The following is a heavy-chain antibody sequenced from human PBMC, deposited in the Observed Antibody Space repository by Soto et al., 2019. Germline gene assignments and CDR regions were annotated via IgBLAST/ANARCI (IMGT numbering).Heavy chain of an antibody. CDR3: AKVAHPASGYYYLDV. Sequence: PGGSLRLSCAASGFTLSTYDMHWVRQATGKGLEWVAALSYAGDTYYPGSVKGRFTVSRESAKNSLDLQMNSLTAGDTAVYYCAKVAHPASGYYYLDVWGKGTTVTVSS. CDR1: GFTLSTYD. CDR2: LSYAGDT. V-gene: IGHV3-13*01. J-gene: IGHJ6*03. D-gene: IGHD2-2*01.